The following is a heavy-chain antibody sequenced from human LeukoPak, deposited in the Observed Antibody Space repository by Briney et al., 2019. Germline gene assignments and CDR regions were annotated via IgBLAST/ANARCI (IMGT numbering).Heavy chain of an antibody. J-gene: IGHJ6*04. CDR3: ATRIAVAGNRLRYFYGMDV. CDR2: INHSGGT. V-gene: IGHV4-34*01. CDR1: GGSFSGYY. Sequence: SETLSLTCAVYGGSFSGYYWSWIRQHPGKGLEWIGEINHSGGTNYNPSLKSRVTISVDTSKNQVSLKLSSVTAADTAVYYCATRIAVAGNRLRYFYGMDVWGKGTTVTVSS. D-gene: IGHD6-19*01.